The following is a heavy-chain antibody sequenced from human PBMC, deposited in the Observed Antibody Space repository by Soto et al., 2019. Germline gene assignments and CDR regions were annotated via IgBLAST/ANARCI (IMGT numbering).Heavy chain of an antibody. V-gene: IGHV1-46*01. CDR2: INPSGGST. CDR3: VKPPAYYYDSSAYYPV. Sequence: ASVKVSCKASGYTFTSYYMHWVRQAPGQGLEWMGIINPSGGSTSYAQKFQGRVTMTRDTSTSTVYMELSSLRAEDTAIYYCVKPPAYYYDSSAYYPVWGQGTLVTVSS. J-gene: IGHJ4*02. D-gene: IGHD3-22*01. CDR1: GYTFTSYY.